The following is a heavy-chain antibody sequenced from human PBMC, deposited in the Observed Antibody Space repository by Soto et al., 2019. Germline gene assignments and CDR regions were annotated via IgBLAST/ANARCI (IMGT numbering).Heavy chain of an antibody. CDR2: ITSNGDNT. Sequence: QPRGSLRLPWSSSVFTFSYFAMHWVRQAPGKGLEYVSGITSNGDNTYHADSVKGRFTISRDNAKNSLYLQMNSLRAEDTAVYYCAIRRSWFDPWGQGTMVTVSS. J-gene: IGHJ5*02. CDR3: AIRRSWFDP. V-gene: IGHV3-64*04. CDR1: VFTFSYFA.